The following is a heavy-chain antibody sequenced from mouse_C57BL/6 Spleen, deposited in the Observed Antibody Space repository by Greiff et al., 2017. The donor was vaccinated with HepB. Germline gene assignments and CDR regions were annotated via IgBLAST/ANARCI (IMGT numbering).Heavy chain of an antibody. CDR3: ARSEGYWYFDV. CDR1: GYTFTSYG. CDR2: IYPRSGNT. Sequence: VHLVESGAELARPGASVKLSCKASGYTFTSYGISWVKQRTGQGLEWIGEIYPRSGNTYYNEKFKGKATLTADKSSSTAYMELRSLTSEDSAVYFCARSEGYWYFDVWGTGTTVTVSS. V-gene: IGHV1-81*01. J-gene: IGHJ1*03.